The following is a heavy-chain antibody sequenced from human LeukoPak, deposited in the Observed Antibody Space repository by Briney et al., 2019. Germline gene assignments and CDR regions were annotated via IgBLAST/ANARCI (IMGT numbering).Heavy chain of an antibody. CDR1: GFTVSSYY. D-gene: IGHD6-25*01. J-gene: IGHJ3*02. CDR2: IYSGGST. Sequence: GGSLRLSCAASGFTVSSYYVSWVRQAPGKGLEWVSVIYSGGSTYYADSVKGRFTISRDNSKNTLYLQMNSLRAEDTAVYYCARGVRRRPDAFDIWGQGTMVTVSS. V-gene: IGHV3-66*01. CDR3: ARGVRRRPDAFDI.